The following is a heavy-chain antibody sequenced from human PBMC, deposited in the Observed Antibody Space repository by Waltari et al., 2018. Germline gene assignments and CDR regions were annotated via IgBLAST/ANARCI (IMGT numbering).Heavy chain of an antibody. CDR1: GYSGVHDFY. CDR3: ARSTVTRYFNF. V-gene: IGHV4-38-2*01. Sequence: QLLESGPGLVRPSETVSLTCAVSGYSGVHDFYWGWLRRPPGKGLEWIANIYHTGSAYYNPSLKSRATISMGTSKNQFSLHLTSVTAADTAEYFCARSTVTRYFNFWGRGTLVTVSS. J-gene: IGHJ4*01. D-gene: IGHD3-9*01. CDR2: IYHTGSA.